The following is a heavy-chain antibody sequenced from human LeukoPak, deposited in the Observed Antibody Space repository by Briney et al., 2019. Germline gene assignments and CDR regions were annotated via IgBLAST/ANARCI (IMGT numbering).Heavy chain of an antibody. CDR1: GDSISSYY. CDR2: IYSSGST. J-gene: IGHJ6*03. Sequence: AETLSLTCTVSGDSISSYYWSWLRQPAGKGLEGVGRIYSSGSTNYNPSLKSRVTMSVDTSKNQFSLKLSSVTAADTAVYYCARWSRDIVVVPAAIRPYYYYMDVWGKGTTVTVSS. D-gene: IGHD2-2*02. V-gene: IGHV4-4*07. CDR3: ARWSRDIVVVPAAIRPYYYYMDV.